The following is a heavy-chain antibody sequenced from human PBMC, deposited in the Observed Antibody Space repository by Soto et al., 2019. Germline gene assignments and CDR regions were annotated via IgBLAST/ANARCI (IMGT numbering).Heavy chain of an antibody. V-gene: IGHV3-30*03. CDR1: GFTFSNYG. CDR3: ASPARNYDFWGGYWFDI. D-gene: IGHD3-3*01. J-gene: IGHJ3*02. Sequence: GGSLRLSCAASGFTFSNYGMHWVRQAPGKGLEWVAVISNDGSNKYYADSVKGRFTISRDNSKNTLYLQMNSLRAEDTAVYYCASPARNYDFWGGYWFDIWGQGTMVTVSS. CDR2: ISNDGSNK.